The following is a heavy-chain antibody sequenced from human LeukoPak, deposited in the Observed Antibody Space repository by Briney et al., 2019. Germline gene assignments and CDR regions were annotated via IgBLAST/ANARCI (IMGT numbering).Heavy chain of an antibody. D-gene: IGHD6-6*01. J-gene: IGHJ4*02. CDR2: KWDDGKNI. V-gene: IGHV3-30*02. CDR1: GFTFSRYG. Sequence: GGSLRLSCAASGFTFSRYGFHWVRQAPGSGLEWVAYKWDDGKNIRYAESEKGRFTISRDNSMNTVFLQMNSLRAEDTAMYYCAKDQVRGDSSSGSFDSWGLGILVTVSS. CDR3: AKDQVRGDSSSGSFDS.